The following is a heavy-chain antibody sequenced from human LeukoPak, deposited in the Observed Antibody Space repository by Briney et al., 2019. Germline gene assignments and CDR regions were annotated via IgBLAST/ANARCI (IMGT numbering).Heavy chain of an antibody. CDR3: AKYNVLRFLEWYTNWFDP. CDR2: ISGSGGST. J-gene: IGHJ5*02. V-gene: IGHV3-23*01. CDR1: GFTFSSYA. Sequence: PGGSLRLSCAASGFTFSSYAMNWVRQAPGKGLEWVSAISGSGGSTYYADSVKGRFTISRDNSKNTLYLQMNSMRADDTAVYSCAKYNVLRFLEWYTNWFDPWGQGTLVTVSS. D-gene: IGHD3-3*01.